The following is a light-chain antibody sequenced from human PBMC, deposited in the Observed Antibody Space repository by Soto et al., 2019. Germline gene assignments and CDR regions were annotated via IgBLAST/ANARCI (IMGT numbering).Light chain of an antibody. J-gene: IGKJ1*01. CDR2: WAS. V-gene: IGKV4-1*01. CDR3: HQYYTTPWA. CDR1: QSVLYSSNNKNY. Sequence: DIVMTQSPDSLAVSLGERATINCKSSQSVLYSSNNKNYLAWYQQKPRQPPKLLIYWASTRESGVPDRFRGSGSGTDFTLTISSLQAEDVAVYYCHQYYTTPWAFGQGTKVEIK.